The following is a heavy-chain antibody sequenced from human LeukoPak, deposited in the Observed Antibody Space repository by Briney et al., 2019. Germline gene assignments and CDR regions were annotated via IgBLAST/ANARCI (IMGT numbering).Heavy chain of an antibody. D-gene: IGHD3-10*01. CDR2: ISSNGGST. CDR3: VKGTPGSGYQFDY. V-gene: IGHV3-64D*06. Sequence: GSLRLSCSASGFTFSSYAMHWVRQAPGKGLEYVSAISSNGGSTYYADSVKGRFTISRDNSKNTLYLQMSSLRAEDTAVYYCVKGTPGSGYQFDYWGQGTLVTVSS. CDR1: GFTFSSYA. J-gene: IGHJ4*02.